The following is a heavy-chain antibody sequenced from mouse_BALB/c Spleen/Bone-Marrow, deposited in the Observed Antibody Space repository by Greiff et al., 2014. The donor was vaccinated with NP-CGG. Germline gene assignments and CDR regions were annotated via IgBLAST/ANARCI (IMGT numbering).Heavy chain of an antibody. Sequence: ESGPGLVKPSQSLSLTCSVTGYSITSGYYWNWIRQFPGNKLEWMGYICYDGSNNYNPSLKNRISITRDTPKNQFFLKLNSVTTEDTATYYCAYYYYAMDYWGQGTSVTVSS. CDR1: GYSITSGYY. J-gene: IGHJ4*01. CDR3: AYYYYAMDY. CDR2: ICYDGSN. V-gene: IGHV3-6*02.